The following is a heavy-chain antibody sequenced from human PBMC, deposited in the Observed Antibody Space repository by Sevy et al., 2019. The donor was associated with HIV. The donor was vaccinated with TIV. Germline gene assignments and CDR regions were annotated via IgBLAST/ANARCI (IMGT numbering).Heavy chain of an antibody. CDR1: GFSFSRSP. CDR3: AREGVLMGGAIVSYGMDV. D-gene: IGHD3-16*02. J-gene: IGHJ6*02. Sequence: GGSLRLSCAASGFSFSRSPMHWVRQAPGKGLEWVAVTSYNGNKKYNGDSVKGRFTISRDDSKNTLYLQMNSLRAEDTAVYYCAREGVLMGGAIVSYGMDVWGQGTTVTVSS. CDR2: TSYNGNKK. V-gene: IGHV3-30*04.